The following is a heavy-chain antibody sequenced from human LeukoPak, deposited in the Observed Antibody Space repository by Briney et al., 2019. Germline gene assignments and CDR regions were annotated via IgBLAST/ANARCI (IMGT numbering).Heavy chain of an antibody. CDR1: GGSISRSY. D-gene: IGHD1-14*01. CDR2: IYSSGST. Sequence: SETLSLTCTVSGGSISRSYWSWIRQPPGKGLEWIGYIYSSGSTNYNPSLKSRVTISVDTSKNQFSLKLSSVTAADTAVYYCARVGGMDYYYYMDVWGKGTTVTVSS. CDR3: ARVGGMDYYYYMDV. V-gene: IGHV4-59*01. J-gene: IGHJ6*03.